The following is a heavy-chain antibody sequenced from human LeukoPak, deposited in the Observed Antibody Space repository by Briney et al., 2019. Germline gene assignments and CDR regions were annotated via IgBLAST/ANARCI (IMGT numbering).Heavy chain of an antibody. D-gene: IGHD2-21*02. CDR2: IYYSGST. V-gene: IGHV4-59*01. Sequence: SETLSLTCTVSGGSISTNYWSWTRQPPRKGLEWIGYIYYSGSTNYSPSLKSRVTISVDTSKNQFSLKLSSVTAADTAVYYCARVNCGGDCYSTRGDWFDLWGQGTLLTVSS. CDR1: GGSISTNY. CDR3: ARVNCGGDCYSTRGDWFDL. J-gene: IGHJ5*02.